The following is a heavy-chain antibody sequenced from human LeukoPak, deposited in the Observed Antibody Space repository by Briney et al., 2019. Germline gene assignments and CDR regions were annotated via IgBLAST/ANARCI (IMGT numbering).Heavy chain of an antibody. CDR3: ARVTRKTMIVVVINSGGAFDI. CDR1: GGAISSFY. J-gene: IGHJ3*02. V-gene: IGHV4-59*12. D-gene: IGHD3-22*01. CDR2: IQYSGST. Sequence: SETLSLTCAVYGGAISSFYWIWIRQTPGKGLEWIGCIQYSGSTEYNPSLESRVTISVDTSKNQFSLKLSSVTAADTAVYYCARVTRKTMIVVVINSGGAFDIWGQGTTVTVSS.